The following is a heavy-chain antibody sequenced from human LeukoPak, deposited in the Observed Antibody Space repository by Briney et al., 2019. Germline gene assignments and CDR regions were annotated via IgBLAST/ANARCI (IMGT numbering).Heavy chain of an antibody. Sequence: SETLSLTCTVSGGSISRSSSYWGWIRQPPGKGLEWIGTIYYSGSTYYTPSLKSRVTISVDTSKNQFSLKLSSVAAADTAVYFCARASEYCSDGSCYPAAFDIWGQGTMVTVSS. V-gene: IGHV4-39*01. CDR2: IYYSGST. CDR1: GGSISRSSSY. CDR3: ARASEYCSDGSCYPAAFDI. D-gene: IGHD2-15*01. J-gene: IGHJ3*02.